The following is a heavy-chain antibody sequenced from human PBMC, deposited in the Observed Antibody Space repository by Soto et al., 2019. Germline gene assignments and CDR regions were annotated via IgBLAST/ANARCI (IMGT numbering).Heavy chain of an antibody. CDR1: GFTFSSYG. CDR2: IWYDGSNK. J-gene: IGHJ4*02. CDR3: ARDTSSLPGY. Sequence: QVQLVESGGGVVQPGRSLRLSCAASGFTFSSYGMHWVRQAPGKGLEWVAVIWYDGSNKYYADSVKGRFTISRDNSKNPLYLQMNSLRAEDTSVYYCARDTSSLPGYWGQGPLVTVSS. V-gene: IGHV3-33*01.